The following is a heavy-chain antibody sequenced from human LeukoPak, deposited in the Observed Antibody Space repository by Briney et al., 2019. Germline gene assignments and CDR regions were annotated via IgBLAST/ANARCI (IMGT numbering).Heavy chain of an antibody. CDR2: IKQDGSEK. CDR1: GFTLSDYW. CDR3: ARDLTDCSSTSCFYYMDV. Sequence: GGSLRLSCAASGFTLSDYWMSWVRQAPGKGLEWVANIKQDGSEKYYVDSVKGGFTISRDNAKNSLYLQKNSLRAEDTAVYYCARDLTDCSSTSCFYYMDVWGKGTTVTVSS. J-gene: IGHJ6*03. V-gene: IGHV3-7*01. D-gene: IGHD2-2*01.